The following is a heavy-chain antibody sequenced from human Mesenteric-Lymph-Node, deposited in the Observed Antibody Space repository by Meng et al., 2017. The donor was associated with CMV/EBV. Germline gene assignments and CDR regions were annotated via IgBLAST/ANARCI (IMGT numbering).Heavy chain of an antibody. CDR3: ARVGGGTTYDY. V-gene: IGHV4-61*01. CDR1: GGSISSGNYY. CDR2: IYYSGST. Sequence: SETLFLTCTVSGGSISSGNYYWSWIRQPPGKGLEWIGYIYYSGSTNYNPSLKSRVTISVDTSKNQFSLKLSSVTAADTAVYYCARVGGGTTYDYWGQGTLVTVSS. D-gene: IGHD1-1*01. J-gene: IGHJ4*02.